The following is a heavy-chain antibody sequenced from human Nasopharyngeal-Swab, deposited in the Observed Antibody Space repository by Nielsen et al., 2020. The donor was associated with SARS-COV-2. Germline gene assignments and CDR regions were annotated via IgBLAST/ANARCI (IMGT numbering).Heavy chain of an antibody. Sequence: SVNPSCKASGGTFSSYAISWVRQAHGQGLEWMGAIIPTFGTANYAQKFQGRVTTTADESTGTAYIELSSLRSEDTAVYYCARAGSSYYDILTGVYSFDYWGQGTLVTVSS. CDR1: GGTFSSYA. V-gene: IGHV1-69*01. CDR3: ARAGSSYYDILTGVYSFDY. J-gene: IGHJ4*02. D-gene: IGHD3-9*01. CDR2: IIPTFGTA.